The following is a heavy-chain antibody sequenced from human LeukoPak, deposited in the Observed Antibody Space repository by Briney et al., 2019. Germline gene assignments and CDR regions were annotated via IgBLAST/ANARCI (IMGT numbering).Heavy chain of an antibody. Sequence: GGSLRLSCAASGFTFSSYAMSWVRQASGKGLEWVSAISGSGGSTYYADSVKGRFTISRDNSKNTLYLQMNSLRAEDTAVYYCAKPYCSSTSCYSFDYFDYWGQGTLVTVSS. J-gene: IGHJ4*02. CDR3: AKPYCSSTSCYSFDYFDY. CDR1: GFTFSSYA. CDR2: ISGSGGST. V-gene: IGHV3-23*01. D-gene: IGHD2-2*01.